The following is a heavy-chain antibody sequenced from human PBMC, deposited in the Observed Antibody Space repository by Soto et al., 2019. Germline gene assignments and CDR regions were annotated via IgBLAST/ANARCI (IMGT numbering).Heavy chain of an antibody. CDR3: ARFGSGSGLDY. D-gene: IGHD6-19*01. Sequence: EVQLVESGGGLVQPGGSLRLSCAASGFTCSSYSMHWVRQAPGKGLEFVSAISYNGGSTYYANSVKGRFTISRDDSKNTLYLQMGSLRAEDMAVYYCARFGSGSGLDYWGQGTLVTVSS. V-gene: IGHV3-64*01. CDR2: ISYNGGST. CDR1: GFTCSSYS. J-gene: IGHJ4*02.